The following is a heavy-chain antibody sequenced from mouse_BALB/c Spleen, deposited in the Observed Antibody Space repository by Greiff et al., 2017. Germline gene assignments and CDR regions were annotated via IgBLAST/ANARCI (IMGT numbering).Heavy chain of an antibody. CDR1: GYTFTSYV. V-gene: IGHV1-14*01. Sequence: EVKLVESGPELVKPGASVKMSCKASGYTFTSYVMHWVKQKPGQGLEWIGYINPYNDGTKYNEKFKGKATLTSDKSSSTAYMELSSLTSEDSAVYYCARERGNSAYAMDYWGQGTSVTVSS. J-gene: IGHJ4*01. CDR3: ARERGNSAYAMDY. CDR2: INPYNDGT. D-gene: IGHD2-1*01.